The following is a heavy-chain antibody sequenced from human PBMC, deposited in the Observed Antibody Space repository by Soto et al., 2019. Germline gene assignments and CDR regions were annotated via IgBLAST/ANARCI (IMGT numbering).Heavy chain of an antibody. V-gene: IGHV4-4*02. D-gene: IGHD3-10*01. Sequence: QVQLQESGPGLVKPSGTLSLTCAVSSGSISSSNWWSWVRQPPGKGLEWIGEIYHSGSTNYNPSLKKQVTISGDKSKNQFSLKLSSVTAEDTAVYYCARVVGGGDYYGSGSSSYYYMDVWGKGTTVNVSS. CDR3: ARVVGGGDYYGSGSSSYYYMDV. J-gene: IGHJ6*03. CDR1: SGSISSSNW. CDR2: IYHSGST.